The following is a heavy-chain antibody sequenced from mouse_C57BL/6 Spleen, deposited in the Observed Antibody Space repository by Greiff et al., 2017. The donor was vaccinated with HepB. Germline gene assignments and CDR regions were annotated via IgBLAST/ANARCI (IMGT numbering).Heavy chain of an antibody. V-gene: IGHV1-80*01. J-gene: IGHJ3*01. Sequence: LVESGAELVKPGASVKISCKASGYAFSSYWMNWVKQRPGKGLEWIGQIYPGDGDTNYNGKFKGKATLTADKSSSTAYMQLSSLTSEDSAVYFCARGGNGNPAWFAYWGQGTLVTVSA. CDR3: ARGGNGNPAWFAY. CDR1: GYAFSSYW. CDR2: IYPGDGDT. D-gene: IGHD2-1*01.